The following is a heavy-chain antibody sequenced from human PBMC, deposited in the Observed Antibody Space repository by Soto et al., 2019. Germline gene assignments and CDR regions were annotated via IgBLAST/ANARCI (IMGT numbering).Heavy chain of an antibody. D-gene: IGHD6-13*01. CDR3: ARGSSWTYHYGMAV. CDR1: GFTFSSYW. J-gene: IGHJ6*02. V-gene: IGHV3-74*01. CDR2: INSDGSST. Sequence: GGSLRLACAASGFTFSSYWMHWVRQAPGKGLVWVSRINSDGSSTSYADSVKGRFTISRDNAKNTLYLQMNSLRAEDTAVYYCARGSSWTYHYGMAVWGQGTTVTVSS.